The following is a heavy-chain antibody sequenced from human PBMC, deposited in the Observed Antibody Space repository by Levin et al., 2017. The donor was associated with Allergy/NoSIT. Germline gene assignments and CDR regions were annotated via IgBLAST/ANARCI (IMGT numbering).Heavy chain of an antibody. J-gene: IGHJ4*02. D-gene: IGHD6-19*01. Sequence: ASVKVSCKASGYTFTGYYMHWVRQAPGQGLEWMGWINPNSGGTNYAQKFQGRVTMTRDTSISTAYMELSRLRSDDTAVYYCARPSSGWYRGDFDYWGQGTLVTVSS. CDR2: INPNSGGT. CDR3: ARPSSGWYRGDFDY. V-gene: IGHV1-2*02. CDR1: GYTFTGYY.